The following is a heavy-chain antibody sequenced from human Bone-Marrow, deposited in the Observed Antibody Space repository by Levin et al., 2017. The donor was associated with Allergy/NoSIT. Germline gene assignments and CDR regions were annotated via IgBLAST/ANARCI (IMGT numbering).Heavy chain of an antibody. V-gene: IGHV4-61*02. Sequence: PSETLSLTCTVSGGSIYSGSYYWSWIRQPAGKGLEWIGRVYTSGRTDYNPSLKSRLTLSVDTSKNQFSLKLKSVTAADTAVYYCARDEWELRDNWFDTWGQGILVTVTS. CDR1: GGSIYSGSYY. D-gene: IGHD1-26*01. J-gene: IGHJ5*02. CDR2: VYTSGRT. CDR3: ARDEWELRDNWFDT.